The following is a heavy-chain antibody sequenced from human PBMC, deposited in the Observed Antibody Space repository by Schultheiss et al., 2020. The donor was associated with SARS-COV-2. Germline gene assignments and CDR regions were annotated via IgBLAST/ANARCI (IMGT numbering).Heavy chain of an antibody. CDR2: IYHSGST. D-gene: IGHD4-23*01. Sequence: SETLSLTCTVSGGSISSYYWSWIRQPPGKGLEWIGYIYHSGSTYYNPSLKSRVTISVDTSKNQFSLKLSSVTAADTAVYYCARWRWGSPRGYYYYGMDVWGQGTTVTVSS. V-gene: IGHV4-59*01. J-gene: IGHJ6*02. CDR1: GGSISSYY. CDR3: ARWRWGSPRGYYYYGMDV.